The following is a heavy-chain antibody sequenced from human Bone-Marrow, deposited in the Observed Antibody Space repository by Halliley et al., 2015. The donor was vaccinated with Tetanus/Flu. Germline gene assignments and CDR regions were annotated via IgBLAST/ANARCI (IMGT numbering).Heavy chain of an antibody. CDR1: GFTFSSFE. J-gene: IGHJ4*02. CDR3: ATRGLSF. V-gene: IGHV3-48*03. Sequence: LSCAASGFTFSSFEMNWVRQAPGEGLEWVSHIDSSGETKYYADSVKGRFLLSRDNAKNSLYLEMNSLRAEDSAVYYCATRGLSFWGQGAQVTVSS. CDR2: IDSSGETK. D-gene: IGHD5-12*01.